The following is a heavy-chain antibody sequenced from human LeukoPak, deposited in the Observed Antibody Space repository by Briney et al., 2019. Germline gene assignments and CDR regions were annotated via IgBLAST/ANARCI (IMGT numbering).Heavy chain of an antibody. CDR3: DV. V-gene: IGHV4-59*01. CDR2: IYYSGST. CDR1: GGSLNSYY. Sequence: SETLSLTCTVGGGSLNSYYWSWLRQPPGKGLEDIGYIYYSGSTNYKPSLTSRVTISVDTSKNQFSLKFGSGRRHNYYSYYMDVWGKGTTVTISS. J-gene: IGHJ6*03.